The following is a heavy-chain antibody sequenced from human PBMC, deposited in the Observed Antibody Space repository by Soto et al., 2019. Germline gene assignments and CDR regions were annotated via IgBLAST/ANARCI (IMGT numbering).Heavy chain of an antibody. CDR3: TTIMITFGGVIVPLYGMDV. CDR2: IKSKTDGGTT. J-gene: IGHJ6*02. D-gene: IGHD3-16*02. Sequence: GGSLRLSCAASGFTFSNAWMNWVRQAPGKGLEWVGRIKSKTDGGTTDYAAPVKGRFTISRDDSKNTLYLQMNSLKTEDTAVYYCTTIMITFGGVIVPLYGMDVWGQGTTVTVSS. V-gene: IGHV3-15*07. CDR1: GFTFSNAW.